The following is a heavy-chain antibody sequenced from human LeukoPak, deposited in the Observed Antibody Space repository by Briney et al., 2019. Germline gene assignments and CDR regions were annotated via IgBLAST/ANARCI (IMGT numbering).Heavy chain of an antibody. D-gene: IGHD6-13*01. J-gene: IGHJ5*02. CDR2: INHSGST. Sequence: SETLSLTCAVYGGSFSGYYWSWIRQPPGKGLEWIGEINHSGSTNYNPSLKSRVTISVDTSKNQFSLKLSSVTAADTAVYYRARYKGSSWSYGPYNWFDPWGQGTLVTVSS. CDR3: ARYKGSSWSYGPYNWFDP. V-gene: IGHV4-34*01. CDR1: GGSFSGYY.